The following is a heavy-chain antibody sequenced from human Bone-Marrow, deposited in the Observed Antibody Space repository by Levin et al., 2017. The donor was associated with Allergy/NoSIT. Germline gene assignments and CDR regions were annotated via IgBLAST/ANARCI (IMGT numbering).Heavy chain of an antibody. Sequence: VASVKVSCKASGYTFTGYYMHWVRQAPGQGLEWMGRINPNSGGTNYAQKFQGRVTMTRDTSINTAYMELSRLRSDDTAVYYCARDPAFNYDFWSGLTVDYYYYYMDVWGKGTTVTVSS. D-gene: IGHD3-3*01. CDR2: INPNSGGT. V-gene: IGHV1-2*06. J-gene: IGHJ6*03. CDR3: ARDPAFNYDFWSGLTVDYYYYYMDV. CDR1: GYTFTGYY.